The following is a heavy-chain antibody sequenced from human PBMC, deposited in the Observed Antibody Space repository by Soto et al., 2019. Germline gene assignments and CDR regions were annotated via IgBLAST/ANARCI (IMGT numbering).Heavy chain of an antibody. V-gene: IGHV3-33*08. CDR2: IWYDGSNK. Sequence: GGSLRLSCAGSGFTFSTYSMNWVRQAPGKGLEWVAVIWYDGSNKYYADSVKGRFTISRDNSKNTLYLQMNSLRAEDTAVYYCASEPLYPSYCSSTSCYGDYFDYWGQGTLVTVSS. CDR1: GFTFSTYS. D-gene: IGHD2-2*01. J-gene: IGHJ4*02. CDR3: ASEPLYPSYCSSTSCYGDYFDY.